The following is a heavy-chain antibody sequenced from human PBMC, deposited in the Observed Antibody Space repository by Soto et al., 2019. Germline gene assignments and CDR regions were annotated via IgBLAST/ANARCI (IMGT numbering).Heavy chain of an antibody. V-gene: IGHV1-69*13. CDR3: ARDHDSSGYYYGEYFQH. J-gene: IGHJ1*01. Sequence: ASVKVSCKASGGTFSSYAISWVRQAPGQGLEWMGGSIPLFGTANYAQKFQGRVTINADESTSPAYMELSSLRSEDTAVYYGARDHDSSGYYYGEYFQHWGQGTLVTVSS. CDR2: SIPLFGTA. CDR1: GGTFSSYA. D-gene: IGHD3-22*01.